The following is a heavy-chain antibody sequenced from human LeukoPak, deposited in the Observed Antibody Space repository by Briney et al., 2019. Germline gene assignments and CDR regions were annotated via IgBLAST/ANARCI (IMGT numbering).Heavy chain of an antibody. D-gene: IGHD6-13*01. CDR3: ATMTGYSSSWYGNTNVWRTDY. CDR2: INWNGGST. V-gene: IGHV3-20*01. J-gene: IGHJ4*02. Sequence: PGRSLRLSCAASGFTFDDYAMNWVRQAPGKGLEWVSGINWNGGSTGYADSVKGRFTISRDNAKNSLYLQMNSLRAEDTALYHCATMTGYSSSWYGNTNVWRTDYWGQETLVTVSS. CDR1: GFTFDDYA.